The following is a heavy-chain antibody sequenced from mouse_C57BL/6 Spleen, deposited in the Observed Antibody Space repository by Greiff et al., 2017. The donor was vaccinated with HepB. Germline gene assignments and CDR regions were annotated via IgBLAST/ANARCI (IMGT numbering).Heavy chain of an antibody. Sequence: VQLQQSGAELVKPGASVKLSCKASGYTFTSYWMHWVKQRPGQGLEWIGMIHPNSGSTNYNEKFKSKATLTVDKSSSTAYMQLSSLTSEDSAVYYWARGGAITTVVADYWGQGTTLTVSS. CDR3: ARGGAITTVVADY. J-gene: IGHJ2*01. CDR2: IHPNSGST. D-gene: IGHD1-1*01. CDR1: GYTFTSYW. V-gene: IGHV1-64*01.